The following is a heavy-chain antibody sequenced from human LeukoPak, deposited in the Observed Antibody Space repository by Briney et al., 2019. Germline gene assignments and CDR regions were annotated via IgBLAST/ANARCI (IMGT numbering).Heavy chain of an antibody. V-gene: IGHV4-34*01. CDR1: GGSFSGYY. CDR2: IKHSGST. J-gene: IGHJ4*02. Sequence: SETLSRTCAVYGGSFSGYYWSWIRQPPGKGLEWIGDIKHSGSTNYNPSLKSRVTISVDTSKNQFSLKLSSVTAADTAVYYCARDDCPSYDSSGYYSDWGQGTLVTVSS. D-gene: IGHD3-22*01. CDR3: ARDDCPSYDSSGYYSD.